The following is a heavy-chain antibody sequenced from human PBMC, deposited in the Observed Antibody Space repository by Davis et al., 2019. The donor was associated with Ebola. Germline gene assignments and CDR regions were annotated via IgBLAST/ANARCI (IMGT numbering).Heavy chain of an antibody. CDR3: ARLVLRYFEPPSY. CDR1: GGTFSSYA. Sequence: SVKVSCKASGGTFSSYAISWVRQAPGQGLEWMGGIIPIFGTANYEQKFQGRVTMTTDTSTSTAYMELRSLKSDDTAVYYCARLVLRYFEPPSYWGQGTLVTVSS. J-gene: IGHJ4*02. V-gene: IGHV1-69*05. CDR2: IIPIFGTA. D-gene: IGHD3-9*01.